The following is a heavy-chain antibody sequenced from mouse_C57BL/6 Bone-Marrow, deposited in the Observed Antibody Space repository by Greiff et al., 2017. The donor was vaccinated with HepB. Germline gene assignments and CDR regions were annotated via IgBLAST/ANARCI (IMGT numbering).Heavy chain of an antibody. V-gene: IGHV1-50*01. CDR2: IDPSDSYT. Sequence: QVQLQQPGAELVKPGASVKLSCKASGYTFTSYWMQWVKQRPGQGLEWIGEIDPSDSYTNYNQKFKGKATLTVDTSSSTAYMQLSSLTSEDSAVYYCASHWDYAMDYWGQGTSVTVSS. D-gene: IGHD4-1*01. CDR1: GYTFTSYW. J-gene: IGHJ4*01. CDR3: ASHWDYAMDY.